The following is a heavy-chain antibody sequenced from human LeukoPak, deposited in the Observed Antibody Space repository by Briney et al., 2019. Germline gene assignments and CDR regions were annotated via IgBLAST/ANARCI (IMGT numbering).Heavy chain of an antibody. V-gene: IGHV3-23*01. CDR3: AKGRGRSIVVVPAVPLDY. Sequence: GSLRLSCAASGFTFSSYAMSWVRQAPGKGLEWVSAISGSGGSTYYADSVKGRFTISRDNSKNTLYLKMNSLRAEDTAVYYCAKGRGRSIVVVPAVPLDYWGQGTLVTVSS. CDR2: ISGSGGST. J-gene: IGHJ4*02. CDR1: GFTFSSYA. D-gene: IGHD2-2*01.